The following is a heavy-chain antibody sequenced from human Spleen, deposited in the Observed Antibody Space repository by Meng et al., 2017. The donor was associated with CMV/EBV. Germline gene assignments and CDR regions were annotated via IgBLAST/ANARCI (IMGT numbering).Heavy chain of an antibody. V-gene: IGHV3-48*03. J-gene: IGHJ3*02. CDR2: ISSSGSTI. D-gene: IGHD3-3*01. CDR1: GFTFSSYE. Sequence: GESLKISCAASGFTFSSYEMNWVRQAPGKGLEWVSYISSSGSTIYYADSVKGRFAISRDNAKNSLYLQMNSLRAEDTAVYYCARDSCTSERYYDFWSGSPPHAFDIWGQGTMVTVSS. CDR3: ARDSCTSERYYDFWSGSPPHAFDI.